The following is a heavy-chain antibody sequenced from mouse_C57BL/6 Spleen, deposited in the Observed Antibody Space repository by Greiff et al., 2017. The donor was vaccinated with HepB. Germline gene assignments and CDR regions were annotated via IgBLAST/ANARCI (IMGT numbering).Heavy chain of an antibody. V-gene: IGHV1-82*01. CDR1: GYAFSSSW. Sequence: QVQLQQSGPELVKPGASVKISCKASGYAFSSSWMNWVKQRPGKGLEWIGRIYPGDGDTNYNGKFKGKATLTADKSSSTAYMQRSSLTSEDSAVYFCATTVVAYWDFDVWGTGTTVTVSS. CDR2: IYPGDGDT. D-gene: IGHD1-1*01. J-gene: IGHJ1*03. CDR3: ATTVVAYWDFDV.